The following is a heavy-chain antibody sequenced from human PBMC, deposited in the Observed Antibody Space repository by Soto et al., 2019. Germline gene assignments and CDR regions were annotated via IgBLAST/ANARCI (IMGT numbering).Heavy chain of an antibody. CDR1: GFTFTTAW. D-gene: IGHD2-2*01. Sequence: GGSLRLSCAASGFTFTTAWINWVRQAPAKGLEWVGRIKSKTDGSNKYYADSVKGRFTISRDNSKNTLYLQMNSLRAEDTAVYYCAKTFVPAASYYYYMDVWGKGTTVTVSS. V-gene: IGHV3-30*02. CDR2: IKSKTDGSNK. J-gene: IGHJ6*03. CDR3: AKTFVPAASYYYYMDV.